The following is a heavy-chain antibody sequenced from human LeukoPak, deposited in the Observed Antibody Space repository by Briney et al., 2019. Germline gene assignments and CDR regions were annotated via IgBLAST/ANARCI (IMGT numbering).Heavy chain of an antibody. D-gene: IGHD3-22*01. V-gene: IGHV4-34*01. CDR3: ARAGVSYYYDSSGHPTGG. J-gene: IGHJ4*02. Sequence: KASETLSLTCAVYGGSFSGYYWSWIRQPPGKGLEWIGEINHSGSTNYNPSLKSRVTISVDTSKNQFSLKLSSVTAADTAVYYCARAGVSYYYDSSGHPTGGWGQGTLVTVSS. CDR2: INHSGST. CDR1: GGSFSGYY.